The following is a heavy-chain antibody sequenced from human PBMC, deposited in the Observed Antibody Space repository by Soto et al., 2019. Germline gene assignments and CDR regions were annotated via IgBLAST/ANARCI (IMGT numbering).Heavy chain of an antibody. CDR2: INPNSGGT. CDR1: GYTFTGYY. J-gene: IGHJ3*02. CDR3: AGGAAYDAGAFDI. Sequence: ASVKVSCKASGYTFTGYYMHWVRQAPGQGLEWMGWINPNSGGTNYAQKFQGWVTMTRDTSISTAYMELSRLRSDDTAVYYCAGGAAYDAGAFDIWGQGTMVTVSS. D-gene: IGHD5-12*01. V-gene: IGHV1-2*04.